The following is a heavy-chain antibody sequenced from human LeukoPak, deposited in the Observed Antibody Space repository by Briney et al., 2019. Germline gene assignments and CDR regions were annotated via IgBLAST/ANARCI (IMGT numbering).Heavy chain of an antibody. J-gene: IGHJ5*02. CDR2: IYTSGSI. CDR3: ARALATTSGSYYVGTGDWFDP. D-gene: IGHD1-26*01. CDR1: GGSISSYY. V-gene: IGHV4-4*07. Sequence: PSETLSLTCTVSGGSISSYYWSWIRQPAGKGLEWIGRIYTSGSITYNPSLKSRVSMSVDTSKNQFSLKLSSVTAADTAVYYCARALATTSGSYYVGTGDWFDPWGQGTLVTVSS.